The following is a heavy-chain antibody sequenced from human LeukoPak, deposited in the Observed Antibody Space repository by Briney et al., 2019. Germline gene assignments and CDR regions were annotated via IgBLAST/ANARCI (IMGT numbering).Heavy chain of an antibody. V-gene: IGHV3-11*04. CDR3: PRDGWLLLPQVDY. D-gene: IGHD3-22*01. Sequence: GGSLRLSCAASGLTFSDYYMSWIRQAPGKGLESVSYISSSGSTIYYADSVKGRFTISRDNAKNSLYLQMNSLRAEDTAVYYCPRDGWLLLPQVDYWGQGTLVTVSS. CDR1: GLTFSDYY. CDR2: ISSSGSTI. J-gene: IGHJ4*02.